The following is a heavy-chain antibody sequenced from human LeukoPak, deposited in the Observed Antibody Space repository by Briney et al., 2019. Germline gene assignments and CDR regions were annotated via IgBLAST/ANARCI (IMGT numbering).Heavy chain of an antibody. CDR2: IYYSGNT. CDR1: GSSISNYY. J-gene: IGHJ4*02. V-gene: IGHV4-39*07. CDR3: ARYDYGGNGPFDH. Sequence: PSETLSLTCTVSGSSISNYYWGWIRQAPGKGLEWIGSIYYSGNTYYNSSLKSRVTISVDTSKNQFSLKLSSVTAADTAVYYCARYDYGGNGPFDHWGQGTLVTVSS. D-gene: IGHD4-23*01.